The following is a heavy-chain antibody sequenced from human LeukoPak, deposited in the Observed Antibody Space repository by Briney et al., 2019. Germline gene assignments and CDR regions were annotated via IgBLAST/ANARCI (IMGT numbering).Heavy chain of an antibody. V-gene: IGHV3-73*01. Sequence: GGSLRLSCAAYGFTFSGSAMHWVRQASGKGLEWVGRIRSKANSYATAYAASVKGRFTISRDDSKNTAYLQMNSLKTEDTAVYYCTRLTPPRYSGYDGDAAFDIWGQGTMVTVSS. CDR2: IRSKANSYAT. J-gene: IGHJ3*02. D-gene: IGHD5-12*01. CDR3: TRLTPPRYSGYDGDAAFDI. CDR1: GFTFSGSA.